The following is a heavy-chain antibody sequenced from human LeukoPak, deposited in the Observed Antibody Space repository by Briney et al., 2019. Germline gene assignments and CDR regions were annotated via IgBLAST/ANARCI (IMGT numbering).Heavy chain of an antibody. D-gene: IGHD1-14*01. Sequence: TGRSLRLSCAASGFTFSSSGTHWVRQAPGKGLEWVAVIWYDGSNKYYADSVKGRFTISRDNSKNTLYLQMNSLRAEDTAVYYCARPGHHNYMDVWGKGTTVTVSS. J-gene: IGHJ6*03. CDR3: ARPGHHNYMDV. CDR2: IWYDGSNK. CDR1: GFTFSSSG. V-gene: IGHV3-33*01.